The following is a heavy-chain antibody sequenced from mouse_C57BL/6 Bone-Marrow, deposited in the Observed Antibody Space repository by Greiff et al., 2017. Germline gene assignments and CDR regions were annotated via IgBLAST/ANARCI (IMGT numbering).Heavy chain of an antibody. D-gene: IGHD1-1*01. CDR2: ILPGSGST. CDR1: GYTFTGYW. CDR3: ALLRRRARDY. J-gene: IGHJ4*01. V-gene: IGHV1-9*01. Sequence: QVQLQQSGAELMTPGASVKLSCKATGYTFTGYWIEWVKQRPGHGLEWIGEILPGSGSTNYTEKFKGKATFTADTSSNTAYMQLSRLTTEDSTIDYCALLRRRARDYWGKGTSVTVSS.